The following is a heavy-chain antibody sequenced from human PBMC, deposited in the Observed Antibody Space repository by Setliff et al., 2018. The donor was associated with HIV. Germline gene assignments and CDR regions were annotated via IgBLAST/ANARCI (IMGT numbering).Heavy chain of an antibody. CDR2: IHHSGST. CDR1: GGSFSGDY. J-gene: IGHJ4*02. V-gene: IGHV4-34*01. CDR3: ARHGGHSFDS. D-gene: IGHD2-15*01. Sequence: PSETLSLTGGVYGGSFSGDYWSWIRQPPGKGLEWIGEIHHSGSTKYNPSLQSRVTILVDTSNKQLSLNLGSVTAADTAVYFCARHGGHSFDSWGQGTLVTVSS.